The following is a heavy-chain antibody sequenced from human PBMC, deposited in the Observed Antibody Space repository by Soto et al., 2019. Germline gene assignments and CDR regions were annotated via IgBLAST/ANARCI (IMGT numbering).Heavy chain of an antibody. J-gene: IGHJ4*02. CDR1: GLTFSGDS. CDR2: ISGSSKTI. D-gene: IGHD1-26*01. CDR3: ARSGPSSGSYWGFDY. Sequence: GGSLRLSCVASGLTFSGDSINWVRQAPGKGLEWVSYISGSSKTIHYADSVKGRFTISRDNAKNTLDLQMNSLRAEGTAVYYCARSGPSSGSYWGFDYWGQGVPVTVSS. V-gene: IGHV3-48*01.